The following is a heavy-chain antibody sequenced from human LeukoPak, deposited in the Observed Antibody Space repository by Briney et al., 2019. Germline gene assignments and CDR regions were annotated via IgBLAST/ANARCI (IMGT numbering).Heavy chain of an antibody. D-gene: IGHD2-21*02. CDR1: GFTFSSYE. V-gene: IGHV3-48*03. CDR2: ISDIGSTQ. CDR3: ARDRSKVTAYDDALDI. Sequence: PGGSLRLSCAPSGFTFSSYELNWVRPAPGKGLEWVSYISDIGSTQHYADPAKGRFTISRDNAKNPLYLQMNSLTAEDTALYYCARDRSKVTAYDDALDIWGQGTMVIVSS. J-gene: IGHJ3*02.